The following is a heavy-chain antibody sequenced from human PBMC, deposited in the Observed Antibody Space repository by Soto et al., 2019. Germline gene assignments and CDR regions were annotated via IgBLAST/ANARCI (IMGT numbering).Heavy chain of an antibody. V-gene: IGHV1-18*01. J-gene: IGHJ4*02. D-gene: IGHD4-17*01. Sequence: GASVKVSCKASGYTFTSYGISWVRQAPGQGLEWMGWISAYNGNTNYAQKLQGRVTMTTDTSTSTAYMELRSLRSDDTAVYYYARDTARTTVTPGNFDYWGQGTLVTVSS. CDR1: GYTFTSYG. CDR3: ARDTARTTVTPGNFDY. CDR2: ISAYNGNT.